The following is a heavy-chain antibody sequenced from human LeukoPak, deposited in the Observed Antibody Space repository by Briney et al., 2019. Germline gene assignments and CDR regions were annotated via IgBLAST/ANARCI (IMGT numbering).Heavy chain of an antibody. D-gene: IGHD2-2*02. Sequence: ASVKVSCKASGYTFTVYYMHWVRHAPGQGLEWMGWINPNSGGTNYAQKFQGRVTMTRDTSISTAYMELSRLRSDDTAVYYCARGRVVVVPAAIPPVNWYFDLWGRGTLVTVSS. CDR1: GYTFTVYY. CDR3: ARGRVVVVPAAIPPVNWYFDL. V-gene: IGHV1-2*02. CDR2: INPNSGGT. J-gene: IGHJ2*01.